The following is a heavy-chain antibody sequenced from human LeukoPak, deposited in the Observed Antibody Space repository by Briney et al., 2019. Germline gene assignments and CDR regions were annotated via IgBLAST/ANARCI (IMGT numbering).Heavy chain of an antibody. CDR3: ARDYLKVVVAGTAPSAGHMDY. V-gene: IGHV1-46*01. D-gene: IGHD2-15*01. Sequence: ASVTVSCKASGNDFRNYGINWARQAPGQGLEWMGIINPSGGSTSYAQKFQGRVTMTRDTSSSTVYMELSSLRSEDMAVYYCARDYLKVVVAGTAPSAGHMDYWGQGTLVTVSS. CDR2: INPSGGST. J-gene: IGHJ4*02. CDR1: GNDFRNYG.